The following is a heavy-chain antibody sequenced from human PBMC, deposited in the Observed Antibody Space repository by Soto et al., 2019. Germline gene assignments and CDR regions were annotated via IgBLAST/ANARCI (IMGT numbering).Heavy chain of an antibody. CDR2: ICYDGSNK. J-gene: IGHJ4*02. CDR3: AREPPYPSYCSSTSCYGDYFEY. V-gene: IGHV3-33*01. D-gene: IGHD2-2*01. CDR1: WFNFINLG. Sequence: GGLLRVSWGAVWFNFINLGGHWVRQGPSKGLGWVAFICYDGSNKYYADSVKGRFTISRDNSKNTLYLQMNSLRAEDTAVYYCAREPPYPSYCSSTSCYGDYFEYWGQGTLVTVSS.